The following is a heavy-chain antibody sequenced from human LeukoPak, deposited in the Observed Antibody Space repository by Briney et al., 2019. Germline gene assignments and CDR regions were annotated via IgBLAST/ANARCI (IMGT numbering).Heavy chain of an antibody. V-gene: IGHV3-48*01. CDR2: ISSSSSTI. Sequence: GSLRLSCAASGFTFSSYSMNWVRQAPGKGLEWVSYISSSSSTIYYAGSVKGRFTISRDNAKNSLYLQMNSLRAEDTAVYYCAREPYSYGFDYWGQGTLVTVSS. CDR3: AREPYSYGFDY. D-gene: IGHD5-18*01. J-gene: IGHJ4*02. CDR1: GFTFSSYS.